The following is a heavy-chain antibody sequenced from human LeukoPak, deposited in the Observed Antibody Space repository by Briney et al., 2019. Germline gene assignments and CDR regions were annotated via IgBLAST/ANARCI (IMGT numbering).Heavy chain of an antibody. CDR2: INHSGST. V-gene: IGHV4-39*07. CDR1: GGSISSSSYY. CDR3: ARGRILI. J-gene: IGHJ4*02. D-gene: IGHD2-15*01. Sequence: SETLSLTCTVSGGSISSSSYYWGWIRQPPGKGLEWIGEINHSGSTNYNPSLKSRVTISVDTSKNQFSLKLSSVTAADTAVYYCARGRILIWGQGTLVTVSS.